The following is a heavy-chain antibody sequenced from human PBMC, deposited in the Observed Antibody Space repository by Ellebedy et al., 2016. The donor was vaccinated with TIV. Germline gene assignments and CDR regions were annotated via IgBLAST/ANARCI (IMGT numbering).Heavy chain of an antibody. J-gene: IGHJ6*02. D-gene: IGHD3-3*01. Sequence: MPSETLSLTCTVSGGSISSGDYYWSWIRQPPGKGLEWIGYFYYSGSTSYNPSLKSRVTISVDTSKNQFSLKLSSVTAADTAVFYCAREISYYYGMDVWGQGTTVTVSS. V-gene: IGHV4-30-4*08. CDR3: AREISYYYGMDV. CDR1: GGSISSGDYY. CDR2: FYYSGST.